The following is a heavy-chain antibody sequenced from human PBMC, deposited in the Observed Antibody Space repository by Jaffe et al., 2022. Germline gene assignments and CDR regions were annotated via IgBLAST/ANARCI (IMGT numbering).Heavy chain of an antibody. J-gene: IGHJ4*02. Sequence: QVQLVQSGAEVKKPGASVKVSCKASGYTFTGYYMHWVRQAPGQGLEWMGRINPNSGGTNYAQKFQGRVTMTRDTSISTAYMELSRLRSDDTAVYYCARTMGHGDYVWDVLWDYWGQGTLVTVSS. CDR2: INPNSGGT. V-gene: IGHV1-2*06. D-gene: IGHD4-17*01. CDR1: GYTFTGYY. CDR3: ARTMGHGDYVWDVLWDY.